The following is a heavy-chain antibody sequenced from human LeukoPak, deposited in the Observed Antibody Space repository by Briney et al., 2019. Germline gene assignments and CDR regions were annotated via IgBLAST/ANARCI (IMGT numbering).Heavy chain of an antibody. Sequence: PGGSLRLSCAASGFTFSNCAMTWVRQAPGEGLEWVSAISGSGSNTYYADSVKGRFTISRDNSKDTLYLHLNSLRADDTAIYYCAKAPSSGWYRPLDYWGQGTLVTVSS. J-gene: IGHJ4*02. CDR2: ISGSGSNT. CDR1: GFTFSNCA. CDR3: AKAPSSGWYRPLDY. V-gene: IGHV3-23*01. D-gene: IGHD6-19*01.